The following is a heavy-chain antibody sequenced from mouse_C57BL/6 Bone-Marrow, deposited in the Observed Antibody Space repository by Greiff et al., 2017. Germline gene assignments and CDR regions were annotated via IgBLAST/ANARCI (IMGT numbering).Heavy chain of an antibody. CDR1: GFTFSDFY. Sequence: EVQRVESGGGLVQSGRSLRLSCATSGFTFSDFYMEWVRQAPGKGLEWIAASRNKANDYTTEYSASVKGRFIVSRDTSQSILYLQMNALRAEDTAIYYCARGSYYTPFAYWGQGTLVTVSA. D-gene: IGHD2-12*01. V-gene: IGHV7-1*01. J-gene: IGHJ3*01. CDR2: SRNKANDYTT. CDR3: ARGSYYTPFAY.